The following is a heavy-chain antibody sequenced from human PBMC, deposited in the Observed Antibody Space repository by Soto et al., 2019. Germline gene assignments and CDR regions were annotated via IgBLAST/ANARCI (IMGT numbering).Heavy chain of an antibody. CDR3: AKERGYIDGYDAMAV. V-gene: IGHV3-23*01. CDR2: ISGSGGST. J-gene: IGHJ6*02. D-gene: IGHD5-18*01. Sequence: EVQLLESGGGLVQPGGSLRLSCAASGFTFSSYAMSWVRQAPGKGLEWVSGISGSGGSTYYADSVKGRFTISRDNSKTTRDLQPSSLRAEDTAVYYWAKERGYIDGYDAMAVWGQGTTVTVSS. CDR1: GFTFSSYA.